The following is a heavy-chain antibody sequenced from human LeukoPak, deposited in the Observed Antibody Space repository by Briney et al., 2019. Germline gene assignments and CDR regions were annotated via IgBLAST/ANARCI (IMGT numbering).Heavy chain of an antibody. D-gene: IGHD3-10*01. CDR1: GGSISDYY. CDR2: YSGNT. V-gene: IGHV4-59*01. CDR3: ARDHRGSGSRYYYYYMDV. Sequence: PSETLSLTCTVPGGSISDYYWSWIRQPPGRGLEWIGYSGNTNYNPSLKSRVIISVDTSKNQFSLKLSPVTAADTAVYYCARDHRGSGSRYYYYYMDVWGKGTTVTISS. J-gene: IGHJ6*03.